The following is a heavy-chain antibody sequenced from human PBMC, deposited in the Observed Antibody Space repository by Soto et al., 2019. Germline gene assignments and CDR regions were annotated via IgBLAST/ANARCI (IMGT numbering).Heavy chain of an antibody. CDR3: ARESHLGDWEASFDY. CDR2: IYHSWST. V-gene: IGHV4-4*02. Sequence: QVQLQESGPGLVKPSGTLSLTCAVSGGSVSSSNWWSWVRQPPGKGLEWIGEIYHSWSTNYNPSLKSRVTISVDKSKNQFSLKLSSVTAADTAVYYCARESHLGDWEASFDYWGQGTLVTVSS. CDR1: GGSVSSSNW. D-gene: IGHD3-10*01. J-gene: IGHJ4*02.